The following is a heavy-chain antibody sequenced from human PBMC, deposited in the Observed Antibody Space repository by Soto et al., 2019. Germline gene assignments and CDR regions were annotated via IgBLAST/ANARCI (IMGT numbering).Heavy chain of an antibody. D-gene: IGHD6-19*01. CDR3: ARVGSGWYYFDY. CDR2: ISYDGSNK. J-gene: IGHJ4*02. V-gene: IGHV3-30*03. Sequence: PGGSLRLSCAASGFTFGSYGMHWVRQAPGKGLEWVAVISYDGSNKYYADSVKGRFTISRDNSKNTLYLQMNSLRAEDTAVYYCARVGSGWYYFDYWGQGTLVTVSS. CDR1: GFTFGSYG.